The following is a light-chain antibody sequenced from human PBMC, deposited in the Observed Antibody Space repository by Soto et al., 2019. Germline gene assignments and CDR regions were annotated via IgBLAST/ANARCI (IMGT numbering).Light chain of an antibody. CDR1: SSNIGTNY. CDR2: RDD. V-gene: IGLV1-47*01. CDR3: AAWDDSLNAFYV. J-gene: IGLJ1*01. Sequence: QAVVTQPPSASGTPGQRVSISCSGSSSNIGTNYVYWYQHPPGAAPRLLIFRDDHRPAGVPVRFSASKSGTSASLAINGLRSEDEADYYCAAWDDSLNAFYVFGTGTKVTVL.